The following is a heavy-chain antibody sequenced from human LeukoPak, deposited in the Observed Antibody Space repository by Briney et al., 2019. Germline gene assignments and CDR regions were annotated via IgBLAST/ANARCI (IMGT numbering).Heavy chain of an antibody. D-gene: IGHD1/OR15-1a*01. V-gene: IGHV3-7*03. J-gene: IGHJ6*04. Sequence: GGSLRLSCAASGFPFSNSWMYWVRQAPGKGLEGVANIKSDGSGISYVDSVKGRFIISRDNARNSLYLQMNSLRVEDTAVYFCAGGNSMDVWGKGTAVTVSS. CDR3: AGGNSMDV. CDR2: IKSDGSGI. CDR1: GFPFSNSW.